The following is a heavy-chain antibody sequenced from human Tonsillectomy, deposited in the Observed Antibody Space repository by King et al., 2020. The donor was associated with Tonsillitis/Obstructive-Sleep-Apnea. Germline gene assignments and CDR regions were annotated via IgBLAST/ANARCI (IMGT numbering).Heavy chain of an antibody. Sequence: VQLVESGGGLVQPGGSLRLSCAASGFSFSSYAMSWVRQAPGKGLEWVSVISGSSGGSTSYADSVKGRFTISSDNSKNMLYLQMNSLRAEDTAVYYCAKGEAILVVPAAVDYWGQGTLVTVSS. J-gene: IGHJ4*02. CDR2: ISGSSGGST. D-gene: IGHD2-2*01. CDR1: GFSFSSYA. CDR3: AKGEAILVVPAAVDY. V-gene: IGHV3-23*04.